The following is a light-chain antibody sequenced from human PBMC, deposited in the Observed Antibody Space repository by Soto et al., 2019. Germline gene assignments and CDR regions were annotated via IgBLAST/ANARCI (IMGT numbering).Light chain of an antibody. CDR1: SSDVGGYNY. CDR3: SSYTGSSTLDV. J-gene: IGLJ1*01. V-gene: IGLV2-14*01. CDR2: DVS. Sequence: QSALPQPASVSGSPGQSITISCTGSSSDVGGYNYVSWYQQHPGKDPKLMIYDVSNRPSGVSNRFSGSKSGNTASLTITGRQAEDEADYYCSSYTGSSTLDVFGTGTQLTVL.